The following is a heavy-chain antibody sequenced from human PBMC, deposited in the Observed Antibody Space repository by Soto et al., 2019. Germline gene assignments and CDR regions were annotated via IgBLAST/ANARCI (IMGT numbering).Heavy chain of an antibody. D-gene: IGHD2-15*01. Sequence: GXSVKVSCKASVGTFSSYAISWVRQAPGQGLEWMGGIIPIFGTANYAQKFQGRVTITADESTSTAYMELSSLRSEDTAVYYCARDRPGYCSGGSCYPTPFDYWGQGTLVTVSS. CDR3: ARDRPGYCSGGSCYPTPFDY. V-gene: IGHV1-69*13. J-gene: IGHJ4*02. CDR1: VGTFSSYA. CDR2: IIPIFGTA.